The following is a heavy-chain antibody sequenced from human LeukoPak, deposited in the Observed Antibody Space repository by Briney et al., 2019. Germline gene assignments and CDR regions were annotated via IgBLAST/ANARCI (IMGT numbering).Heavy chain of an antibody. D-gene: IGHD4-23*01. CDR3: AKDQYGGNPQYYFDY. J-gene: IGHJ4*02. V-gene: IGHV3-23*01. CDR2: ISGSGGNT. Sequence: PGGSLRLSCAASGFTFSGYSMNWVRQAPGKGLDWVSAISGSGGNTYYADSVKGRFTISRDNSKNTLYLQMNSLRAEDTAVYYCAKDQYGGNPQYYFDYWGQGTLVTVSS. CDR1: GFTFSGYS.